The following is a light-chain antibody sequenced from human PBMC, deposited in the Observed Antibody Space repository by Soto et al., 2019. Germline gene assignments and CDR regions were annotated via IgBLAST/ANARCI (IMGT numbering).Light chain of an antibody. Sequence: AIQLTQSPSSLSASVGDRVTITCRASQGIGSGLGWYQQKPGKAPKLLIYDASTLESGVPSRFSGSGSWTDFTLTISSLQPEAFATYYCQQFNNYPLTFGGGTKVDIK. CDR1: QGIGSG. CDR3: QQFNNYPLT. V-gene: IGKV1D-13*01. CDR2: DAS. J-gene: IGKJ4*01.